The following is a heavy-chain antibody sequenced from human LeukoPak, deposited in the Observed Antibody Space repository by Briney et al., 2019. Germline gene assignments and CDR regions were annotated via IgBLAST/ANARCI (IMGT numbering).Heavy chain of an antibody. J-gene: IGHJ5*02. V-gene: IGHV3-48*03. CDR2: ISSSGRTM. CDR3: TRNWGSDNWFDP. Sequence: GGSLRLSCEASGFIFSSYEMNWVRQAPGKGLEWVSFISSSGRTMYYADSMKGRFTISRDNSKNTLYLQMNSLRAEDTAVYYCTRNWGSDNWFDPWGQGTLVTVSS. CDR1: GFIFSSYE. D-gene: IGHD7-27*01.